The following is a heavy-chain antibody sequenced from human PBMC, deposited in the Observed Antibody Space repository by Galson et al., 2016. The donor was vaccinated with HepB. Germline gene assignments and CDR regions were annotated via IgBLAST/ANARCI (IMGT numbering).Heavy chain of an antibody. CDR3: VRVSPPSIGSGIYYDAFEI. D-gene: IGHD1-26*01. CDR2: INRDGSKK. J-gene: IGHJ3*02. V-gene: IGHV3-7*04. Sequence: SLRLSCAASGFTLNGYWMTWVRQGPERGLEWVANINRDGSKKNYVDSVKGLLTISRDNARNSLYLQMNSLRAEDTAVNYCVRVSPPSIGSGIYYDAFEIWGKGKVVAVPS. CDR1: GFTLNGYW.